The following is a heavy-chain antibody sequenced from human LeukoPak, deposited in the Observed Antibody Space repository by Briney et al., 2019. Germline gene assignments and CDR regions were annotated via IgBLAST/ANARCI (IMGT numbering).Heavy chain of an antibody. V-gene: IGHV3-73*01. Sequence: GGSLRLSCAASGFTFSGSAMHWVRQASGKGLEWVGRIRSKPNSYATAYAASVKGRFTISRDDSKNTAYLQMNSLKTEDTAVYYCTGGSTTVTTDFDYWGQGTLVTVSS. CDR2: IRSKPNSYAT. CDR3: TGGSTTVTTDFDY. J-gene: IGHJ4*02. D-gene: IGHD4-17*01. CDR1: GFTFSGSA.